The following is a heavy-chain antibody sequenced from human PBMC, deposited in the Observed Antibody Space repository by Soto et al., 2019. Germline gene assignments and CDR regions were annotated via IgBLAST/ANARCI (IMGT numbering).Heavy chain of an antibody. D-gene: IGHD3-22*01. J-gene: IGHJ5*02. Sequence: QLQLPASGPGLVKPSETLSLTCTVSAGSNRRSNYYWGWIRQPPGKVMDCIGRIYSSGHTYYNPSLKSRVTIPVDTSNDKFSLTLTLATAADTAVLYCARQPYDISGYYYVAWGPGSLFTVSS. CDR1: AGSNRRSNYY. V-gene: IGHV4-39*01. CDR2: IYSSGHT. CDR3: ARQPYDISGYYYVA.